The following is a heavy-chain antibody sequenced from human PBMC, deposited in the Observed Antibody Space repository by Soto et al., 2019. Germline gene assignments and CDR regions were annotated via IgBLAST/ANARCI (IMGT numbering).Heavy chain of an antibody. CDR1: GFTFSSYG. J-gene: IGHJ6*02. V-gene: IGHV3-33*01. D-gene: IGHD3-10*01. Sequence: GSLRLSCAASGFTFSSYGMHWVRQAPGKGLEWVAVIWYDGSNKYYADSVKGRFTISRDNSKNTLYLQMNSLRAEDTAVYYCARDPYGSARYYYYGMDVWGQGTTVTVSS. CDR2: IWYDGSNK. CDR3: ARDPYGSARYYYYGMDV.